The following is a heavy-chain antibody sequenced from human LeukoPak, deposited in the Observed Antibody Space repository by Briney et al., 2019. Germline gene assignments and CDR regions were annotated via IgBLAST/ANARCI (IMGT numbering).Heavy chain of an antibody. J-gene: IGHJ4*02. Sequence: ASVKVSCKASGYTFTSYGISWVRQAPGQGLEWMGWISAYNGNTNYAQKLQGRVTMTTDTSTSTAYMELRSLRSDDTAVYYCARDLPEYAPRENERSLDYWAREPWSPSPQ. CDR1: GYTFTSYG. V-gene: IGHV1-18*01. CDR3: ARDLPEYAPRENERSLDY. CDR2: ISAYNGNT. D-gene: IGHD1-1*01.